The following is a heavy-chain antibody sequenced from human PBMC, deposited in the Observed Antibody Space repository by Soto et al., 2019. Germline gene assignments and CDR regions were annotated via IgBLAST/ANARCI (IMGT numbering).Heavy chain of an antibody. CDR2: IYYSGST. CDR3: ARRYGDYQMDY. Sequence: SETLSLTCTVSGGSISSSSYYWGWIRQPPGKGLEWIGRIYYSGSTYYNPSLKSRVTISVDTSKNQFSLKLFSVTAADTAVYYCARRYGDYQMDYWGQGTLVTVSS. J-gene: IGHJ4*02. V-gene: IGHV4-39*01. CDR1: GGSISSSSYY. D-gene: IGHD4-17*01.